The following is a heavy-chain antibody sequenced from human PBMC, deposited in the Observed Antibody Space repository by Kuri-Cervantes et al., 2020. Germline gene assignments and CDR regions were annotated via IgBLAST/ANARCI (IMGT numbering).Heavy chain of an antibody. V-gene: IGHV1-18*01. J-gene: IGHJ3*02. CDR2: ISAYNGDT. CDR3: ASRLGYCSGGSCFDNDAFDI. D-gene: IGHD2-15*01. Sequence: ASVKVSCKASGYTFTSYGISWVRQAPGQGLEWMGWISAYNGDTNYAQKLQGRVTMTTDTSTSTAYMELRSLRSEDTAVYYCASRLGYCSGGSCFDNDAFDIWGQGTMVTVSS. CDR1: GYTFTSYG.